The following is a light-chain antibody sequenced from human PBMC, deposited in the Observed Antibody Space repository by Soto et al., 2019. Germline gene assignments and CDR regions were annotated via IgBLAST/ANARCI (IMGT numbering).Light chain of an antibody. V-gene: IGLV1-40*01. CDR3: QSYDSSXSGGD. CDR1: SSNIGAGYD. Sequence: QSVLTQPPSVSGAPGQRVTTSCTGSSSNIGAGYDVHWYQQLPGTAPKLLIYGNSNRPSGVPDRFSGSKSGTSASLAITGLQAEDEADYYCQSYDSSXSGGDFGTGTKVTVL. CDR2: GNS. J-gene: IGLJ1*01.